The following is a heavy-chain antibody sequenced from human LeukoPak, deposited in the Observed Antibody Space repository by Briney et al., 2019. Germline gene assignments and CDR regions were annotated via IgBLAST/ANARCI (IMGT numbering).Heavy chain of an antibody. D-gene: IGHD2-8*01. CDR1: GGSISSYY. CDR3: ARDRLMVYAGPWFDP. CDR2: IYTSGST. J-gene: IGHJ5*02. Sequence: SETLSLTCTVSGGSISSYYWSWIRQPAGKGLEWIGRIYTSGSTNYNPSLKSRVTMSVDTSKDQSSLKLSSVTAADTAVYYCARDRLMVYAGPWFDPWGQGTLVTVSS. V-gene: IGHV4-4*07.